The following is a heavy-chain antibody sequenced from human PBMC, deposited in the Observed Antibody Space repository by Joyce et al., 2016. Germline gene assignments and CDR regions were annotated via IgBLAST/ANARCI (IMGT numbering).Heavy chain of an antibody. Sequence: QIQLVQSGAEVKKPGASVKVSCKASGYTFTSYGISWVRQAPGQGLEWMGWISTWNGKTKSEQKRQGRVTMTIDTSTTTAYMELGSLRSDDTAVYYCARDPFGDYVDYFDYWGQRTLVTVSS. D-gene: IGHD4-17*01. V-gene: IGHV1-18*04. CDR2: ISTWNGKT. CDR1: GYTFTSYG. CDR3: ARDPFGDYVDYFDY. J-gene: IGHJ4*02.